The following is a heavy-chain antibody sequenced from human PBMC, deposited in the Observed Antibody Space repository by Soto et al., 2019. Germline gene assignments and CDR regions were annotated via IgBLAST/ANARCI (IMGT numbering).Heavy chain of an antibody. V-gene: IGHV4-34*01. CDR1: GGSFSGYY. CDR2: INHSGST. CDR3: ATILLVINAIDY. Sequence: SETLSLTCAVYGGSFSGYYWSWIRQPPGKGLEWIGEINHSGSTNYNPSLKSRVTISVDTSKNQFSLKLSSVTAADTAVYYCATILLVINAIDYWGQGTLVTVSS. D-gene: IGHD3-9*01. J-gene: IGHJ4*02.